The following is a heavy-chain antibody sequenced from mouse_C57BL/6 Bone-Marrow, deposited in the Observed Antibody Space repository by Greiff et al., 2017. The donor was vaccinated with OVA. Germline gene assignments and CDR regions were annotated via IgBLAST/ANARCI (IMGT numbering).Heavy chain of an antibody. Sequence: QVQLQQSGPGLVQPSQSLSITCTLSGFSLTSYGVHWVRQSPGKGLEWLGVIWRGGSTDYNAAFMSRLSITKDNSKSQVFFKMNSLQADDTAIYYCAKTAQATTAWFAYWGQGTLVTVSA. CDR1: GFSLTSYG. CDR3: AKTAQATTAWFAY. J-gene: IGHJ3*01. CDR2: IWRGGST. V-gene: IGHV2-5*01. D-gene: IGHD3-2*02.